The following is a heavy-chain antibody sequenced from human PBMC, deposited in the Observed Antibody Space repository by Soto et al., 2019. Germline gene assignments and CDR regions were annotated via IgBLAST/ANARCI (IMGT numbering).Heavy chain of an antibody. CDR1: GFTFSMHS. Sequence: GGSLRLSCSASGFTFSMHSMHWVRQTPGKALEYVSAISRDGRSTFYADSVKGRFTISRDNSKNTLYLRMNSLRSDDTAVYYCVKEANPFINTLVVIIFDYWGQGTQVTVSS. CDR3: VKEANPFINTLVVIIFDY. D-gene: IGHD3-22*01. J-gene: IGHJ4*02. CDR2: ISRDGRST. V-gene: IGHV3-64D*08.